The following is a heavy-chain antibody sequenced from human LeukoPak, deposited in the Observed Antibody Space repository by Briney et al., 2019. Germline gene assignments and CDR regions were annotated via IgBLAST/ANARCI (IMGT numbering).Heavy chain of an antibody. Sequence: SETLSLTCAVYGGSFSGYCWSWIRQPPGKGLEWIGEINHSGSTNYNPSLKSRVTISVDTSKNQFSLKLSSVTAADTAVYYCATPGYYDSNHWYGMDVWGQGTTVTVSS. J-gene: IGHJ6*02. D-gene: IGHD3-22*01. CDR2: INHSGST. V-gene: IGHV4-34*01. CDR1: GGSFSGYC. CDR3: ATPGYYDSNHWYGMDV.